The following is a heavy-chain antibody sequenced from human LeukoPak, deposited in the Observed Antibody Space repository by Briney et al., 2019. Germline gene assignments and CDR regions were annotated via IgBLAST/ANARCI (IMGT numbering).Heavy chain of an antibody. CDR1: GFPFSNYY. D-gene: IGHD2/OR15-2a*01. V-gene: IGHV3-11*01. CDR3: ARGDFGRYAFDF. CDR2: INTIGTTI. Sequence: TGGSLRLSCAASGFPFSNYYMSWIRHAPGKGLEWVSYINTIGTTIYYADSLKGRFTISRDNAKNSLSLQMDSLRAEDTAVYYCARGDFGRYAFDFWGQGTMVTVSS. J-gene: IGHJ3*01.